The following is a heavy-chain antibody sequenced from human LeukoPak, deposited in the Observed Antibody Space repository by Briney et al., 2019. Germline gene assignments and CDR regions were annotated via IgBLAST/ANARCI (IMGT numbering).Heavy chain of an antibody. CDR1: GFTVSSNY. J-gene: IGHJ6*02. CDR2: IYSGGST. V-gene: IGHV3-66*02. Sequence: GGSLRLSCAASGFTVSSNYMSWVRQASGKGLEWVSVIYSGGSTYYADSVKGRFTISRDNSKNTLYLQMNSLRAEDTAVYYCARGGYGDYVLYYYYGMDVWGQGTTVSVSS. D-gene: IGHD4-17*01. CDR3: ARGGYGDYVLYYYYGMDV.